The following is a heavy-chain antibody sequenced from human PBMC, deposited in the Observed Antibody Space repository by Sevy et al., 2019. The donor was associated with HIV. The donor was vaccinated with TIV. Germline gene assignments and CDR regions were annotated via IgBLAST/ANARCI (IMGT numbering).Heavy chain of an antibody. CDR1: GISFSNYW. CDR2: INQDGSGK. Sequence: GGSLRLSFAASGISFSNYWMSWVRQAPGKGLEWVANINQDGSGKKFVGSVKGRFTISRDNAKNSVYLQMNSLTAEDTAVYYCARDRWAKYPEDGFDIWGQGTMVTVSS. V-gene: IGHV3-7*01. J-gene: IGHJ3*02. CDR3: ARDRWAKYPEDGFDI.